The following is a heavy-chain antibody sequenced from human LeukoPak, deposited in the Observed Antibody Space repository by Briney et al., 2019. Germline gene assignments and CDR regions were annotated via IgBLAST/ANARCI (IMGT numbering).Heavy chain of an antibody. CDR3: AKEGGRTSRSTLRNSSSSESPLYY. Sequence: WGSLRLSCAASGFTFNTYALHWVRQVPDKGLEWVTIISFDGVNKYYADSVKGRFTISRDNSKNTLYLQMNSLRAEDTAVYYCAKEGGRTSRSTLRNSSSSESPLYYWGQGTLVTVSS. CDR2: ISFDGVNK. D-gene: IGHD6-6*01. J-gene: IGHJ4*02. CDR1: GFTFNTYA. V-gene: IGHV3-30-3*01.